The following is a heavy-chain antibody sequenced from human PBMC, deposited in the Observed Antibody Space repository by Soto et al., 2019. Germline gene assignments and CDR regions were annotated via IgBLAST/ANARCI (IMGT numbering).Heavy chain of an antibody. D-gene: IGHD3-9*01. V-gene: IGHV4-39*01. J-gene: IGHJ5*02. CDR2: IYFTGNT. CDR1: GGSITSSSHF. CDR3: AGPTFTIGAASYGRSNWFDP. Sequence: QLQLQESGPGVVKPSETLSLTCTVSGGSITSSSHFWGWVRQPPGKGLEWIGTIYFTGNTYYTPSLMIRLTMSIVTSKNVFSLRLNSVTAADRAVYYCAGPTFTIGAASYGRSNWFDPWGPGTLVTVSS.